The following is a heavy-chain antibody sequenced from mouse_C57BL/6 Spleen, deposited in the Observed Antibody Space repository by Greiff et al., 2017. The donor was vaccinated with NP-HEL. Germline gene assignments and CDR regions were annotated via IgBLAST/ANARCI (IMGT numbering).Heavy chain of an antibody. CDR3: ARDYYGNYNAMDY. Sequence: EVMLVESGGGLVKPGGSLKLSCAASGFTFSSYAMSWVRQTPEKRLEWVATISDGGSYTYYPDNVKGRFTISRDNAKNNLYLQMSHLKSEDTAMYYCARDYYGNYNAMDYWGQGTSVTVSS. CDR1: GFTFSSYA. V-gene: IGHV5-4*01. J-gene: IGHJ4*01. CDR2: ISDGGSYT. D-gene: IGHD2-1*01.